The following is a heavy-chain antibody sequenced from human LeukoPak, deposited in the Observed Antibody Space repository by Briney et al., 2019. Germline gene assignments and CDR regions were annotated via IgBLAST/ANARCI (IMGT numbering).Heavy chain of an antibody. D-gene: IGHD1-26*01. CDR1: GGSVSSGSYY. J-gene: IGHJ4*02. CDR2: IYYSGST. Sequence: SETLSLTCTVSGGSVSSGSYYWSWIRQPPGKGLEWIGYIYYSGSTNYNPSLKSRVTISVDTSKNQFSLKLSSVTAADTAVYYCATNSGSYVGVGYFDYWGQGTLVTVSS. V-gene: IGHV4-61*01. CDR3: ATNSGSYVGVGYFDY.